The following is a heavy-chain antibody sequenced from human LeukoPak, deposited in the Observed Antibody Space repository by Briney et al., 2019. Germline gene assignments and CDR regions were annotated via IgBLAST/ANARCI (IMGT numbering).Heavy chain of an antibody. D-gene: IGHD6-19*01. CDR3: ARTKKDSGWYPDY. CDR1: GGSISSGGYY. V-gene: IGHV4-30-2*01. Sequence: PSQTLSLTCTVSGGSISSGGYYWSWIRQPPGKGLEWIGYIYHSGSTYYNPSLKSRVTISVDRSKNQFSLKLSSVTAADTAVYYCARTKKDSGWYPDYWGQGTLVTVSS. CDR2: IYHSGST. J-gene: IGHJ4*02.